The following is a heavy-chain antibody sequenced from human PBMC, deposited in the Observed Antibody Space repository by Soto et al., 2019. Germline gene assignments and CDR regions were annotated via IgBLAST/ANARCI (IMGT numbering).Heavy chain of an antibody. D-gene: IGHD2-21*02. V-gene: IGHV4-31*03. J-gene: IGHJ4*02. Sequence: QVQLQESGPGLVKPSQPLSLTCTLSRGSVSSRGVYWSWIRQHPGNGLEWLGYISFSGTTHYKPSLKSRLTLALDTWTNEFSLKLSSVTAADPAVYYCARYSVTAFGVAAGSDYWGQGTLVTVSS. CDR1: RGSVSSRGVY. CDR3: ARYSVTAFGVAAGSDY. CDR2: ISFSGTT.